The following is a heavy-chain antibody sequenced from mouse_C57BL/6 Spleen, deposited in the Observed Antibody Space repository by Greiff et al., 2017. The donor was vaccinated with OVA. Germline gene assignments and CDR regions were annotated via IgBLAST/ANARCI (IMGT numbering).Heavy chain of an antibody. J-gene: IGHJ4*01. CDR2: INPSTGGT. Sequence: EVQLQQSGPELVKPGASVKISCKASGYSFTGYYMNWVKQSPEKSLEWIGEINPSTGGTTYNQKFKAKATLTVDKSSSTAYMQLKSLTSEDSAVYYCARAGTTVVAPYAMDYWGQGTSVTVSS. CDR1: GYSFTGYY. CDR3: ARAGTTVVAPYAMDY. D-gene: IGHD1-1*01. V-gene: IGHV1-42*01.